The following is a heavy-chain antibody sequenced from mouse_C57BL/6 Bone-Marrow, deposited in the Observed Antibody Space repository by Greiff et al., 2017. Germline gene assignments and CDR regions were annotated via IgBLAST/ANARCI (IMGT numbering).Heavy chain of an antibody. CDR2: IYPRSGNT. J-gene: IGHJ3*01. CDR1: GYTFTSYG. D-gene: IGHD3-2*02. CDR3: AKAAQAGAWFAY. V-gene: IGHV1-81*01. Sequence: VQLQESGAELARPGASVKLSCKASGYTFTSYGISWVKQRTGQGLEWIGEIYPRSGNTYYNEKFKGKATLTADKSSSTAYMALRSLTSEDSAVYFGAKAAQAGAWFAYWGQGTLVTVSA.